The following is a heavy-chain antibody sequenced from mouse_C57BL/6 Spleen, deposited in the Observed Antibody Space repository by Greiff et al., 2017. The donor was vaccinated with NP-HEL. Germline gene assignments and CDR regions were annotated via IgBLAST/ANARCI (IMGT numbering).Heavy chain of an antibody. V-gene: IGHV1-42*01. CDR2: INPSTGGT. CDR3: ARPYNYYSKAWYFDV. D-gene: IGHD2-5*01. CDR1: GYSFTGYY. Sequence: VQLQQSGPELVKPGASVKISCKASGYSFTGYYMNWVKQSPEKSLEWIGEINPSTGGTTYNQKFKAKATLTVDKSSSTAYMQLKSLTSEDSAVYDCARPYNYYSKAWYFDVWGTGTTVTVSS. J-gene: IGHJ1*03.